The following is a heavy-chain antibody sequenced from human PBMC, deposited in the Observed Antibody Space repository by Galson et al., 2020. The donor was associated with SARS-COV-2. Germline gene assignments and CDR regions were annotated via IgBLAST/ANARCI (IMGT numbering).Heavy chain of an antibody. V-gene: IGHV1-2*02. Sequence: ASAKISCRPSGYTFTSNYMHWVRRAPGQGLEWMGWINPNSGATTNAQTSQGRVTMTRDTSISTAYMELSRLRSDDTAIYYCARAGRSPDDYYYYNLDVWGQGTTVTVSS. CDR2: INPNSGAT. CDR1: GYTFTSNY. CDR3: ARAGRSPDDYYYYNLDV. D-gene: IGHD3-10*01. J-gene: IGHJ6*02.